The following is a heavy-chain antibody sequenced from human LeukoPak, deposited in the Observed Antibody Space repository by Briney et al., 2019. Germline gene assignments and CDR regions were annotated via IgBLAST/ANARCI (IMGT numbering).Heavy chain of an antibody. D-gene: IGHD3-10*01. CDR1: GGSISSSSYY. J-gene: IGHJ4*02. CDR2: VYYSGTT. Sequence: SETLSLTCSVSGGSISSSSYYWGWIRQPPGKGLEWIGSVYYSGTTYHIPSLKIRVTISVATSRNQFSLSLTSVTVADTAVYFCARDSYGSGSNHDYWGQGILVTVSS. CDR3: ARDSYGSGSNHDY. V-gene: IGHV4-39*07.